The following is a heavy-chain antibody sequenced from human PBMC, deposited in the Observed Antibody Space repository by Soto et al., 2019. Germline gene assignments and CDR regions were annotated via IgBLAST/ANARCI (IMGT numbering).Heavy chain of an antibody. V-gene: IGHV3-49*04. CDR1: GFTFGDYA. D-gene: IGHD3-22*01. CDR3: TRTMMAFDY. Sequence: LRLSCTASGFTFGDYAMSWVRQAPGKGLEWVGFIRSKAYGGTTEYAASVKGRFTISRDDSKSIAYLQMNSLKTEDTAVYYCTRTMMAFDYWGQGTLVTVSS. J-gene: IGHJ4*02. CDR2: IRSKAYGGTT.